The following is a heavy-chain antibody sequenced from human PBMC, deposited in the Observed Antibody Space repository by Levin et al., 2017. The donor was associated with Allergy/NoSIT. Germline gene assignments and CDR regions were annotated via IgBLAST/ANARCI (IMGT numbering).Heavy chain of an antibody. CDR3: ANWLNSVTDY. Sequence: ESLKISCAASGFTFSTSAMSWVRQAPGKGLEWVSSIANGGGSTFYADSVEGRFTISRDNSKNTLYLQMNSLTPDDTAVYYCANWLNSVTDYWGQGTLVTVSS. CDR2: IANGGGST. V-gene: IGHV3-23*01. J-gene: IGHJ4*02. CDR1: GFTFSTSA. D-gene: IGHD4-17*01.